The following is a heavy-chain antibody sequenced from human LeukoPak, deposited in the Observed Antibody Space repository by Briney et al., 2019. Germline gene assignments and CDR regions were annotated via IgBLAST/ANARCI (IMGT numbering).Heavy chain of an antibody. Sequence: EASVKVSCEASGYTFTGYYMHWVRQAPGQGLEWMGWINPNSGRTNYAQKFQGRVTMTRDTSISTAYMELSRLRSDDTAVYYCAKGGPSLRYFDWLLYPFDYWGQGTLVTVSS. J-gene: IGHJ4*02. CDR3: AKGGPSLRYFDWLLYPFDY. CDR1: GYTFTGYY. V-gene: IGHV1-2*02. CDR2: INPNSGRT. D-gene: IGHD3-9*01.